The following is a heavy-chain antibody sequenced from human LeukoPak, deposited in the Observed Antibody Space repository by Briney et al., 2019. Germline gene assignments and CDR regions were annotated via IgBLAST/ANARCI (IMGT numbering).Heavy chain of an antibody. CDR1: GGSLSSYY. Sequence: SETLSLTCTVSGGSLSSYYWSWIRQPPGKGLERIGYIYYSGSTNYNPSLKSRVTISVDTSKNQFSLKLSSVTAADTAVYYCARALPHDFWSGYYTRFGGFRFDAWGQGTLVTVSS. J-gene: IGHJ5*02. V-gene: IGHV4-59*01. CDR3: ARALPHDFWSGYYTRFGGFRFDA. D-gene: IGHD3-3*01. CDR2: IYYSGST.